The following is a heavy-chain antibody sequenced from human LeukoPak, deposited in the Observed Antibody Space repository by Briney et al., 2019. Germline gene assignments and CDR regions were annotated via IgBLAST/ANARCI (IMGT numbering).Heavy chain of an antibody. V-gene: IGHV1-8*01. CDR1: GYTFTSYG. CDR3: ARVPHLRYFDWLDDY. Sequence: ASVKVSCKASGYTFTSYGINWVRQAPGQGLEWMGWMNPNSGNTGYAQKFQGRVTMTRNTSISTAYMELSSLRSEDTAVYYCARVPHLRYFDWLDDYWGQGTLVTVSS. J-gene: IGHJ4*02. D-gene: IGHD3-9*01. CDR2: MNPNSGNT.